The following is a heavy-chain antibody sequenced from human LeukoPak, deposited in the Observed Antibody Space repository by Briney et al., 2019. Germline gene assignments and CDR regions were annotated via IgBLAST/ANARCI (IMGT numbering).Heavy chain of an antibody. V-gene: IGHV3-23*01. CDR1: GFTFSSFA. CDR2: ISGSGGST. Sequence: GGSLRLSCAASGFTFSSFAMHWVRQAPGKGLEWVSAISGSGGSTYYADSVKGRFTISRDNSKNTLYLQMNSLRAEDTAVYYCTTQIFGVVIPPRYYYYMDVWGKGTTVTVSS. CDR3: TTQIFGVVIPPRYYYYMDV. D-gene: IGHD3-3*01. J-gene: IGHJ6*03.